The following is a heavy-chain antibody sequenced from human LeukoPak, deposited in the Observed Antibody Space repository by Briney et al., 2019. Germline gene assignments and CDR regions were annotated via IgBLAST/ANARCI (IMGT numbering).Heavy chain of an antibody. Sequence: SETLSLTCTVSGGSISSGGYYWSWIRQHPGKGLEWIGYIYYSGSTYYNPSLKSRVTISVDTSKNQFSLKLSSVTAADAAVYYCASLASRRVRGVYDAFDIWGQGTMVTVSS. CDR2: IYYSGST. CDR3: ASLASRRVRGVYDAFDI. CDR1: GGSISSGGYY. J-gene: IGHJ3*02. D-gene: IGHD3-10*01. V-gene: IGHV4-31*03.